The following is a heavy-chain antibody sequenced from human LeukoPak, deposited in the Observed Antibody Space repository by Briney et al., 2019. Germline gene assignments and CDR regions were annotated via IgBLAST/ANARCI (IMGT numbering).Heavy chain of an antibody. V-gene: IGHV5-51*01. CDR3: ARPVYFGSHC. CDR2: IYPRDSNT. J-gene: IGHJ4*02. Sequence: GESLQISCKGSGYTFNTYWIGWVGQLPGKGLEWLGIIYPRDSNTQYSTSYQSQVTISVDKSISTAYLQWGSLKASDTAMYYCARPVYFGSHCWGQGTPVTVSS. CDR1: GYTFNTYW. D-gene: IGHD3-10*01.